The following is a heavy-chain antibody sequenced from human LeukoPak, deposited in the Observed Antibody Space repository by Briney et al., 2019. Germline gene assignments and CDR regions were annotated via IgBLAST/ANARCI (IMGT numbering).Heavy chain of an antibody. D-gene: IGHD5-24*01. Sequence: PGGSLRLSCAASGFTFTDYWMTWVRQAPGKGLEWVANIKEDGSQKYYVDSVKGRFTISRDNAKNSLSVQMNSLRVEDTAVYYCAGGLCTIIYWGQGTLVTVSS. CDR3: AGGLCTIIY. CDR2: IKEDGSQK. V-gene: IGHV3-7*01. J-gene: IGHJ4*02. CDR1: GFTFTDYW.